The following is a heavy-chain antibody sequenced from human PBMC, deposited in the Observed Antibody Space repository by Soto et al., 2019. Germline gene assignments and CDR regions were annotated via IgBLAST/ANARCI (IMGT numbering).Heavy chain of an antibody. CDR2: INPNGGST. D-gene: IGHD5-12*01. J-gene: IGHJ6*03. Sequence: GASVKVSCKASGYTFTNYYIDWVRQAPGQGLEWMGIINPNGGSTTYVQKLQGRVTMTTDTSTSTAYMELRSLRSDDTAVYYCARDGLPYNFYYYMDVWGKGNTVTGSS. CDR1: GYTFTNYY. CDR3: ARDGLPYNFYYYMDV. V-gene: IGHV1-46*01.